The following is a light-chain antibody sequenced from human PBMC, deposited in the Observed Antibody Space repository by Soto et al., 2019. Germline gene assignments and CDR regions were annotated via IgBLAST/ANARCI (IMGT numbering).Light chain of an antibody. CDR1: HSVSSN. CDR2: DAS. Sequence: EIVMAQSPVTLSVSPGERATPSCRASHSVSSNLAWYQQKPGQAPRLLIYDASTRATGIPARFSGSGSGTEFTLTISSLQSEDFAVYYCQQYNNWGTFGQGTKVDIK. J-gene: IGKJ1*01. V-gene: IGKV3-15*01. CDR3: QQYNNWGT.